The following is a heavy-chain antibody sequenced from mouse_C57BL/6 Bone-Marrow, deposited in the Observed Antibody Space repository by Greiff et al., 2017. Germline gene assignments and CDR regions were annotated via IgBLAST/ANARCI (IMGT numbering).Heavy chain of an antibody. V-gene: IGHV1-64*01. CDR1: GYTFTSYW. CDR3: ARPITTVVYFDV. CDR2: IHPNSGST. Sequence: QVQLQQSGAELVKPGASVKLSCKASGYTFTSYWMHWVKQRPGQGLEWIGMIHPNSGSTNYNEKFKSKATLTVDKSSSTAYMQLSSLTSEDSAVYYCARPITTVVYFDVWGTGTTVTVSS. D-gene: IGHD1-1*01. J-gene: IGHJ1*03.